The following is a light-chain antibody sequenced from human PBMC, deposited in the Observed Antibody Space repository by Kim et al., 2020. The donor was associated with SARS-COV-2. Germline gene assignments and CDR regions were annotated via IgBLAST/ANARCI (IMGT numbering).Light chain of an antibody. CDR1: NIGSKN. Sequence: SYELTQPLSVSVALGQTARITCGGNNIGSKNVHWYQQKPGQAPVLVIYRDSNRPSGIPERFSGSNSGNTATLTISRAQAGDEADYYCQVWDSSTWVFGGETQLTVL. J-gene: IGLJ3*02. V-gene: IGLV3-9*01. CDR3: QVWDSSTWV. CDR2: RDS.